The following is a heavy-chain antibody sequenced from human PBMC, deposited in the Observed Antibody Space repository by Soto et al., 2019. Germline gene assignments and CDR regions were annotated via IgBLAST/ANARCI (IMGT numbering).Heavy chain of an antibody. CDR1: GYTFMIYG. CDR2: ISVYKGNT. CDR3: ARDQTLYAIGGDYWFDP. D-gene: IGHD2-8*01. Sequence: ASVKVSCKASGYTFMIYGIHWVRQAPGQGLEWMGWISVYKGNTNYAQKLQDRVTMTTDTSTSTAYMELRSLRSDDTAVYFCARDQTLYAIGGDYWFDPWGQGTLVTVSS. J-gene: IGHJ5*02. V-gene: IGHV1-18*01.